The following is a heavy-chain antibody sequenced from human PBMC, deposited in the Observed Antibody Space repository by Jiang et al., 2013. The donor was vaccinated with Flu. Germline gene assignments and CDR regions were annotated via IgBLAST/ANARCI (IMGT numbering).Heavy chain of an antibody. CDR3: ARDGADTAMGDWYFDL. D-gene: IGHD5-18*01. CDR2: IYTSGST. Sequence: TVSGGSISSYYWSWIRQPAGKGLEWIGRIYTSGSTNYNPSLKSRVTMSVDTSKNQFSLKLSSVTAADTAVYYCARDGADTAMGDWYFDLWGRGTLVTVSS. V-gene: IGHV4-4*07. CDR1: GGSISSYY. J-gene: IGHJ2*01.